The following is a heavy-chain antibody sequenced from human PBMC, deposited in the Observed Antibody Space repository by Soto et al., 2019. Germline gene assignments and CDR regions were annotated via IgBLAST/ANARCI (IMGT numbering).Heavy chain of an antibody. CDR2: ISSDGDIT. D-gene: IGHD3-9*01. CDR1: GFTFSEYS. CDR3: VKVSTFYDILTGYYYTNFFHX. J-gene: IGHJ5*02. V-gene: IGHV3-64D*06. Sequence: GSLRLSFSASGFTFSEYSMHWVRQAPGKGLQYVSTISSDGDITSYAYSVKGRFTISRDNSKNTLYLQMNSLRPEDTAVYYCVKVSTFYDILTGYYYTNFFHXWGQGTMVTVSX.